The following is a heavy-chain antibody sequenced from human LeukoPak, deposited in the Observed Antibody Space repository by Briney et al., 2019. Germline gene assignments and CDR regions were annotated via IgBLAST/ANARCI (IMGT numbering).Heavy chain of an antibody. J-gene: IGHJ6*03. CDR2: IYTSGST. D-gene: IGHD2-2*01. Sequence: SQTLSLTCTVSGGSLSSGSYYWSWIRQPAGKGLEWIGRIYTSGSTNYNPSLKSRVTISVDTSKNQFSLKLSSVTAADTAVYYCARDRVPAAPYYYYYMDVWGKGTTVTVSS. V-gene: IGHV4-61*02. CDR1: GGSLSSGSYY. CDR3: ARDRVPAAPYYYYYMDV.